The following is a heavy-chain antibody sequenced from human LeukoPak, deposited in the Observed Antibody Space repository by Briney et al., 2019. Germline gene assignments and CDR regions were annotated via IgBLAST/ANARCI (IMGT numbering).Heavy chain of an antibody. Sequence: PSETLSLTCTVSGYSISNGFYWGWIRQPPGKGLEWFGSIYHSGNTYYNPSLKSRVTISVDKCKNQFSLKLRSVTAADTAVYYCARDPRIAAASYFDFWGQGTLVTVSS. D-gene: IGHD6-13*01. CDR2: IYHSGNT. CDR1: GYSISNGFY. CDR3: ARDPRIAAASYFDF. V-gene: IGHV4-38-2*02. J-gene: IGHJ4*02.